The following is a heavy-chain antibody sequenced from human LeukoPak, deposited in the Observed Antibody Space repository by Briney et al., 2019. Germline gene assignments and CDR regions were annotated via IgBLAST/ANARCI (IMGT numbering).Heavy chain of an antibody. J-gene: IGHJ5*02. CDR1: GYTLTSYY. V-gene: IGHV1-46*01. D-gene: IGHD2-2*01. CDR2: INPSGGST. Sequence: GASVKVSCKASGYTLTSYYMHWVRQAPGQGLEWMGIINPSGGSTSYAQKFQGRVTMTRDTSTSTVYMELSSLRSEDTAVYYCARDTSVVSRAPAAIFDPWGQGTLVTVSS. CDR3: ARDTSVVSRAPAAIFDP.